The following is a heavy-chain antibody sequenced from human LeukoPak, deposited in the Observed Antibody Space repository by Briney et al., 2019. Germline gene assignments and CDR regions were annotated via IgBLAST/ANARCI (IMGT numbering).Heavy chain of an antibody. V-gene: IGHV1-2*02. D-gene: IGHD3-16*01. J-gene: IGHJ4*02. CDR3: ATLGGHSLAAQNGY. CDR1: GYTFTDCF. CDR2: INPSNGGT. Sequence: GASVKVSCTASGYTFTDCFMHWVRQAPGKGLEWMGWINPSNGGTHYAQRFQGRVTMTRDSSISTAYMELSRLTSDDTAVYYCATLGGHSLAAQNGYWGQGTLVTVSS.